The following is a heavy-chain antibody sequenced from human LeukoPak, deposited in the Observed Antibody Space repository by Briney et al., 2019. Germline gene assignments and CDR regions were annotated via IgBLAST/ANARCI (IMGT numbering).Heavy chain of an antibody. CDR3: AKQYSRYYYYMDV. J-gene: IGHJ6*03. D-gene: IGHD6-6*01. Sequence: GGSLRLSCAASGFTFSTYGMSWVRQAPGKGLEWVSAISGSGGSTYYADSVKGRFTISRDNSKNTLYLQMNSLRAEDTAVYYCAKQYSRYYYYMDVWGKGTTVTISS. V-gene: IGHV3-23*01. CDR2: ISGSGGST. CDR1: GFTFSTYG.